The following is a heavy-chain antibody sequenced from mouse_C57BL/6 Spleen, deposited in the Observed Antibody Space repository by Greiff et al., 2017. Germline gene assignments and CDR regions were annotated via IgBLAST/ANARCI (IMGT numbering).Heavy chain of an antibody. D-gene: IGHD3-2*02. Sequence: EVKLVESVAELERPGASVKLSCTASGFNIKNTYMHWVKQRPEQGLEWIGRIDPANGNTKYAPKFQGKATITADTSSNTAYLQLRSLTSEDTAIYYCARMAQATSMDFWGPGTSVPVSS. J-gene: IGHJ4*01. CDR3: ARMAQATSMDF. CDR1: GFNIKNTY. CDR2: IDPANGNT. V-gene: IGHV14-3*01.